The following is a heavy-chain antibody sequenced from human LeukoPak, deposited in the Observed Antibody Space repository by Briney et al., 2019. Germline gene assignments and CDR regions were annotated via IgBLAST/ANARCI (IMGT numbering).Heavy chain of an antibody. J-gene: IGHJ4*02. CDR1: GGSFTDYF. D-gene: IGHD4-23*01. V-gene: IGHV4-59*08. CDR2: VHYSGSS. CDR3: TRHPGGNAAHRFDY. Sequence: PSETLSLTCTVSGGSFTDYFWSWLRQPPGKGLEWIGYVHYSGSSYYNPSLESRVTISVDTSKSQFSLNLRSVTAADTAVYYCTRHPGGNAAHRFDYWGQGILVTVSS.